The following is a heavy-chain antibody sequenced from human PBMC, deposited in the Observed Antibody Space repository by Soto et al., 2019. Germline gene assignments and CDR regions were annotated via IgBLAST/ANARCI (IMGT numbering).Heavy chain of an antibody. V-gene: IGHV3-23*01. CDR2: ISGSGGST. J-gene: IGHJ6*02. CDR3: AKERAGYCSGGSCYSDYYGMDV. D-gene: IGHD2-15*01. CDR1: GFTFSSHA. Sequence: GGSLRLSCAASGFTFSSHAMSWVRQAPGKGLEWVSAISGSGGSTYYADSVKGRFTISRDNSKNTLYLQMNSLRAEDTAVYYCAKERAGYCSGGSCYSDYYGMDVWGQGTTVTVSS.